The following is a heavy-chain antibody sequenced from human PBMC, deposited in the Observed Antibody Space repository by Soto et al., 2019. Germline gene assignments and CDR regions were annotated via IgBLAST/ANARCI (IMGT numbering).Heavy chain of an antibody. CDR3: AKDLLTTLTTGVDY. Sequence: EVQLLESGGGLVQPGGSLRLSCAASGFTFSSYAMSWVRQAPVEGLEWVSAIRGYGSSTYYTDSVKGRFTISSDTSKNTLSLQMNSLRAEDTAVYYCAKDLLTTLTTGVDYWGQGTLVTVSS. CDR1: GFTFSSYA. J-gene: IGHJ4*02. V-gene: IGHV3-23*01. CDR2: IRGYGSST. D-gene: IGHD4-17*01.